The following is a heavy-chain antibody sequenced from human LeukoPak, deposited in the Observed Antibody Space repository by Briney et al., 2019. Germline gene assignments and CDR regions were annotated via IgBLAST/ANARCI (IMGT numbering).Heavy chain of an antibody. CDR3: ARVSYDYVWGTPSSQNFDY. J-gene: IGHJ4*02. Sequence: GASVKVSCKASGYTFTGYYMHWVRQAPGQGLEWMGWINPNSGGTNYAQKFQGRVTMTRDTSISTAYMELSRLRSDDTAVYYCARVSYDYVWGTPSSQNFDYWGQGTLVTVSS. CDR2: INPNSGGT. CDR1: GYTFTGYY. V-gene: IGHV1-2*02. D-gene: IGHD3-16*01.